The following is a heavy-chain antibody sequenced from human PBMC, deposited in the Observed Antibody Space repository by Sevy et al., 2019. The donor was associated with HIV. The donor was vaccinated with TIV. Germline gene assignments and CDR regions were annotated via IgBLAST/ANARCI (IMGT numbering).Heavy chain of an antibody. V-gene: IGHV4-39*01. CDR3: ARQMHYYDSAGYYHWDY. CDR1: GGYMSSSSYY. CDR2: IYYTGST. Sequence: SETLSLTCTVSGGYMSSSSYYWGWIRQPPGKGLEWIANIYYTGSTYYNPSLKSRVTIFADTSKNQFSLKLSSVTAADTAVYYCARQMHYYDSAGYYHWDYWGQGALVTVSS. D-gene: IGHD3-22*01. J-gene: IGHJ4*02.